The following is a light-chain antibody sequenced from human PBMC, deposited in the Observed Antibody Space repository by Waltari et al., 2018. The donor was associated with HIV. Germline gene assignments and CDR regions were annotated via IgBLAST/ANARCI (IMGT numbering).Light chain of an antibody. CDR1: QTISKF. Sequence: DIQMTQFPSSLSASVGDRVTVSCRANQTISKFLNWYQHKAGEAPNLLISSASNLHGGVPSRFGGGGSGTDFALTITTLQPEDFAVYCCQQTHSAPWTFGQGT. CDR2: SAS. V-gene: IGKV1-39*01. CDR3: QQTHSAPWT. J-gene: IGKJ1*01.